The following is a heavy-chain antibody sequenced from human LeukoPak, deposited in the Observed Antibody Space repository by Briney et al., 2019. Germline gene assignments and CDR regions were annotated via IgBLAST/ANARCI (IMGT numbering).Heavy chain of an antibody. CDR2: LFYSGNT. V-gene: IGHV4-59*01. CDR1: GGSISSYY. Sequence: PSETLSVTCTVSGGSISSYYWSWIRQPPGKGLEWIGYLFYSGNTNSNPSLKSRVTISADTSKNQFSLRLNSVTAADTAVYFCGRVRTGNTGSPEYFEDWGQGTLVTVSS. J-gene: IGHJ1*01. D-gene: IGHD5-12*01. CDR3: GRVRTGNTGSPEYFED.